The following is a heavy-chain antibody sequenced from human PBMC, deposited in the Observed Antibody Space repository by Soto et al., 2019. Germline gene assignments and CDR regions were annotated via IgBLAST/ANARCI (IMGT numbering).Heavy chain of an antibody. CDR1: GFTFSSYG. D-gene: IGHD5-18*01. J-gene: IGHJ4*02. V-gene: IGHV3-21*01. CDR2: ISTSSSYI. Sequence: EVQLVESGGGLVKPGGSLRLSCAASGFTFSSYGMNWVRQAPGKGLEWASSISTSSSYIYYADSVKGRFTISRDNAKNSLYLQMNSLRAEDTAVYYCARDQPGYSYGYGLGYWGQGTLVTVSS. CDR3: ARDQPGYSYGYGLGY.